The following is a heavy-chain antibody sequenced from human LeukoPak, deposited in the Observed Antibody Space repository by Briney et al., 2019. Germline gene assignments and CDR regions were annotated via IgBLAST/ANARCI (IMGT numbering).Heavy chain of an antibody. CDR1: GFTFDDYA. CDR2: ISWNSGSI. D-gene: IGHD5-18*01. J-gene: IGHJ3*02. V-gene: IGHV3-9*03. Sequence: PGGSLRLSCAASGFTFDDYAMHWVRQAPGKGLEWVSGISWNSGSIGYADSVKGRFTISRDNAKNSLYLQMNSLRAEDMALYYCAKGGYSYAYTFDTWGQGTMVTVSS. CDR3: AKGGYSYAYTFDT.